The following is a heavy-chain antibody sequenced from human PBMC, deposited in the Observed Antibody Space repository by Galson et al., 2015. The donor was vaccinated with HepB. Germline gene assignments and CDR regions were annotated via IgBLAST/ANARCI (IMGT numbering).Heavy chain of an antibody. V-gene: IGHV3-23*01. CDR2: ISGSGGST. D-gene: IGHD3-22*01. J-gene: IGHJ4*02. CDR3: AKDRTRRYYYDSSGYYSWDY. CDR1: GFTFSSYA. Sequence: SLRLSCAASGFTFSSYAMSWVRQAPGKGLEWVSAISGSGGSTYYADSVKGRFTISRDNSKNTLYLQMNSLRAEDTAVYYCAKDRTRRYYYDSSGYYSWDYWGQGTLVTVSS.